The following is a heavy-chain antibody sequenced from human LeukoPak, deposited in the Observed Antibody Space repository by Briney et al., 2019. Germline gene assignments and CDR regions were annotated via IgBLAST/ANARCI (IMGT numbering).Heavy chain of an antibody. CDR2: ISSSSSYI. J-gene: IGHJ5*02. CDR3: TTEDYGSGSYYPTDPPNWFDP. CDR1: GFTFSSYS. Sequence: PGGSLRLSCAASGFTFSSYSMNWVRQAPGKGLEWVSSISSSSSYIYYADSVKGRFTISRDNAKNSLYLQMNSLKTEDTAVYYCTTEDYGSGSYYPTDPPNWFDPWGQGTLVTVSS. V-gene: IGHV3-21*03. D-gene: IGHD3-10*01.